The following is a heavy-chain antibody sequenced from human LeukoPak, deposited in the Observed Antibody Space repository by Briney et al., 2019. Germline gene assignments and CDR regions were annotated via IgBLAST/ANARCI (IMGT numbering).Heavy chain of an antibody. D-gene: IGHD6-19*01. CDR1: GFTFSSYA. J-gene: IGHJ6*02. V-gene: IGHV3-23*01. Sequence: GGSLRLSCAASGFTFSSYAMSWVRQAPGEGLEWVSAISGSGGSTYYADSVKGRFTISRDNSKNTLYLQMNSLRAEDTAVYYCAKVGSGWYPHYYYYGMDVWGQGTTVTVSS. CDR3: AKVGSGWYPHYYYYGMDV. CDR2: ISGSGGST.